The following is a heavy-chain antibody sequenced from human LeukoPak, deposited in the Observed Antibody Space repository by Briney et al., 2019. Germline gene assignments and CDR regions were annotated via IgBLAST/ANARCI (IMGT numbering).Heavy chain of an antibody. Sequence: SQTLSLTCTVSGGSISSGGYYWSWIRQHPGKGLEWIGYIYYSGSTYYNPSLKSRVTISVDTSKNQFSLKLSSVTAADTAVYYCARLGSSSWYYFDYWGQGTLVTVSS. J-gene: IGHJ4*02. CDR2: IYYSGST. V-gene: IGHV4-30-4*08. CDR3: ARLGSSSWYYFDY. D-gene: IGHD6-13*01. CDR1: GGSISSGGYY.